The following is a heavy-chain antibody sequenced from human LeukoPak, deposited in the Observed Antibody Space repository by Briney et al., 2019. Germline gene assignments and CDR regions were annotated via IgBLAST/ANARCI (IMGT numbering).Heavy chain of an antibody. Sequence: SETLSLTCAVSGGSISSSNWWSCVRQPPGKGLEWIGELYHSGSTNYNPSLKSRVTISVDKSKNQFSLKLSSVTAADTAVYYCARLVGSGSYYSTFDYWGQGTLVTVSS. J-gene: IGHJ4*02. D-gene: IGHD3-10*01. CDR1: GGSISSSNW. V-gene: IGHV4-4*02. CDR2: LYHSGST. CDR3: ARLVGSGSYYSTFDY.